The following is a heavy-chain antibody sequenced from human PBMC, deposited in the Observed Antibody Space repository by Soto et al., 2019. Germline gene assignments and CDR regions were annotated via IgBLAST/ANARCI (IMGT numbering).Heavy chain of an antibody. CDR1: GGSISSGGYY. Sequence: SETLSLTCTVSGGSISSGGYYWSWIRQHPGKGLEWIGYIYYSGSTYYNPSLKSRVTISVDTSKNQFSLKLSSVTAADTAVYYCARGASLRVATIGVDYYYYMDVWGKGTTVTVSS. J-gene: IGHJ6*03. CDR2: IYYSGST. D-gene: IGHD5-12*01. CDR3: ARGASLRVATIGVDYYYYMDV. V-gene: IGHV4-31*03.